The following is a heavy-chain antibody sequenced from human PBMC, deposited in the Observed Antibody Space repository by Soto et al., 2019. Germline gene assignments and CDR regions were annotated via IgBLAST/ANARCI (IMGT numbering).Heavy chain of an antibody. J-gene: IGHJ5*02. CDR3: ARAKGLVTVTTSWFDP. V-gene: IGHV4-30-4*01. D-gene: IGHD4-17*01. CDR2: IYYSGST. CDR1: GGSINSGDYY. Sequence: QVQLQESGPGLVKPSQTLSLTCTVSGGSINSGDYYWSWIRQPPGKGLEWIGYIYYSGSTYYNPSLKGRVSISADTSKNQFSLKLSCVTAADTAVYYCARAKGLVTVTTSWFDPWGQGTLVTVSS.